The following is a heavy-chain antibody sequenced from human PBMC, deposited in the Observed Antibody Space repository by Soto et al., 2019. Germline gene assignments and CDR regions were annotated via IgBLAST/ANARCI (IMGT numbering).Heavy chain of an antibody. CDR3: GIAAAGERPISY. V-gene: IGHV1-2*04. CDR1: GYTFTGYY. Sequence: ASVKVSCKASGYTFTGYYMHWVRQAPGQGLEWMGWINPNSGGTNYAQKFQGWVTMTRDTSISTAYMELSRLRSDDTAVYYCGIAAAGERPISYWGQGTLVTVSS. CDR2: INPNSGGT. D-gene: IGHD6-13*01. J-gene: IGHJ4*02.